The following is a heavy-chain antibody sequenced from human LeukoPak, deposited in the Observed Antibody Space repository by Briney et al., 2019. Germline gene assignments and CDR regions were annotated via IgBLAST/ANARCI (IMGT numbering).Heavy chain of an antibody. J-gene: IGHJ4*02. Sequence: QAGGSLRLSCAASGFTFSSYWMSRVRQAPGKGLEWVANINLDGSEKYYVDSVKGRFTISRDNAKNSLYLQMRSLRAEDTAIYYCARDSPYSDSFAYDYWGQGTLVTVSS. D-gene: IGHD1-26*01. V-gene: IGHV3-7*01. CDR3: ARDSPYSDSFAYDY. CDR1: GFTFSSYW. CDR2: INLDGSEK.